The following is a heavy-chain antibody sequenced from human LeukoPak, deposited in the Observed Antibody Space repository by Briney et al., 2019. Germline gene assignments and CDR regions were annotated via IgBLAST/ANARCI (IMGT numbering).Heavy chain of an antibody. CDR1: GFTFSSYW. CDR2: IKSDGST. Sequence: GGSLRLSCAASGFTFSSYWMHWVRQAPGKGLVWVSRIKSDGSTRYADSAKGRFTISRDNAKNTVSLQMNSLRAEDTGVYYCARAPSEIGGYYPEYFRHWGQGTLVTVSS. D-gene: IGHD3-22*01. J-gene: IGHJ1*01. CDR3: ARAPSEIGGYYPEYFRH. V-gene: IGHV3-74*01.